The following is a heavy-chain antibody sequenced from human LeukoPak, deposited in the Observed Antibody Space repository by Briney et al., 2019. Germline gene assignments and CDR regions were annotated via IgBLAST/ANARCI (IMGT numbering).Heavy chain of an antibody. CDR3: AREVWGPEY. CDR2: ISYDGSNK. V-gene: IGHV3-30-3*01. CDR1: GFTFSSYS. Sequence: PGGSLRLSCVASGFTFSSYSFNWVRQAPGKGLEWVAVISYDGSNKYYADSVKGRFTISRDNTKNSVYLQMSSLRAEDTAVYYCAREVWGPEYWGQGTLVTVSS. D-gene: IGHD1-14*01. J-gene: IGHJ4*02.